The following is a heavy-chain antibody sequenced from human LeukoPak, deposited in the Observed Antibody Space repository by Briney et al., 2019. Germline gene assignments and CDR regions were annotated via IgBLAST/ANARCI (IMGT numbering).Heavy chain of an antibody. D-gene: IGHD3-10*01. J-gene: IGHJ3*02. CDR1: GYTFTSYY. V-gene: IGHV1-46*03. CDR2: INPSGGST. Sequence: ASVKVSCKASGYTFTSYYMHWVRQAPGQGLEWMGIINPSGGSTSYAQKFQDRVTMTRDTSTSTVYMELSSLRSEDTAVYYCARDWPTMGDAFDIWGQGTMVTVSS. CDR3: ARDWPTMGDAFDI.